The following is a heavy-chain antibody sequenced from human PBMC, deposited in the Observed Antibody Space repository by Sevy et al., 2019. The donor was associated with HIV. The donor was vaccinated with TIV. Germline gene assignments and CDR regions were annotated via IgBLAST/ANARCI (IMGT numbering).Heavy chain of an antibody. Sequence: GGSLRLSCTASGFVFSIYSMSWVRQAPGKGLEWVSTLSFGCGKINYADSVKGRFTISRDNSKSSVYLQMNNMRVEDTAVYYCAREGCTKPHDYWGQGTLVTVSS. V-gene: IGHV3-23*01. CDR2: LSFGCGKI. D-gene: IGHD2-8*01. CDR3: AREGCTKPHDY. CDR1: GFVFSIYS. J-gene: IGHJ4*02.